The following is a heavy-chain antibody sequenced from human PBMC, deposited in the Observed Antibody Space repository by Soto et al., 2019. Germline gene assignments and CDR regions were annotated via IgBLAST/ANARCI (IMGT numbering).Heavy chain of an antibody. Sequence: PVEALKISYTGSGCSVTSYWIGWVRQMPGKGLEWMGIIYPGDSDTRYSPSFQGQVTISADKSISTAYLQWSSLKASDTAMYYCARHCSGGSCYSWYYYYGMDVWGQGTTVTVSS. CDR2: IYPGDSDT. CDR1: GCSVTSYW. J-gene: IGHJ6*02. D-gene: IGHD2-15*01. CDR3: ARHCSGGSCYSWYYYYGMDV. V-gene: IGHV5-51*01.